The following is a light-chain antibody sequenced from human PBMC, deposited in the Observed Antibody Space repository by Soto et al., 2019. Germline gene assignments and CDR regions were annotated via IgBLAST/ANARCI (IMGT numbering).Light chain of an antibody. Sequence: DIQMTQSPSTLSASVGDRVTITCRASQSISSWLAWYQQKPGEAPKLLIYAASTLQSGVPSRFSGSGSGTDFTLTISCLQSEDFATYYCQQYYSYPRTFGQGTKVDIK. V-gene: IGKV1-5*01. J-gene: IGKJ1*01. CDR3: QQYYSYPRT. CDR2: AAS. CDR1: QSISSW.